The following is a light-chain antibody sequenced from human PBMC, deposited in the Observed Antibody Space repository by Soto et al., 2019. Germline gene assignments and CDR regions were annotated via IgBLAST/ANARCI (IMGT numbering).Light chain of an antibody. CDR3: QTWGTGIHVV. V-gene: IGLV4-69*01. J-gene: IGLJ2*01. CDR2: LNSDGSH. CDR1: SGHSSYA. Sequence: QTVVTQSPSASASLAASVNLTCTLSSGHSSYAIAWHQQQPEKGPRYLMKLNSDGSHSKGDGIPDRFSGSSSGAERYLIISSLQSEDEADYYCQTWGTGIHVVFGGGTKLTVL.